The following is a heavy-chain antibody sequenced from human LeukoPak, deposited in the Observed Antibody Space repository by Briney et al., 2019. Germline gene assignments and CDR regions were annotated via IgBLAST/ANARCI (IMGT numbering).Heavy chain of an antibody. J-gene: IGHJ3*02. CDR3: ARVYRWLHPNDAFDI. Sequence: ASVKVSCKASGYTFTGYYLQWVRQAPGQGLEWMGWIHSNSGGTNYEEKFQGRVTMTRDTSISTAYMELSRLRSDDTAVYYCARVYRWLHPNDAFDIWGQGTMVTVSS. V-gene: IGHV1-2*02. D-gene: IGHD5-12*01. CDR2: IHSNSGGT. CDR1: GYTFTGYY.